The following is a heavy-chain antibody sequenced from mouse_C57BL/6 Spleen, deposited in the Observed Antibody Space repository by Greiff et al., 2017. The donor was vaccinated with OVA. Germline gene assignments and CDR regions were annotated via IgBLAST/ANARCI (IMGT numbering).Heavy chain of an antibody. CDR2: INPNNGGT. D-gene: IGHD4-1*01. V-gene: IGHV1-26*01. J-gene: IGHJ1*03. CDR3: ARGELGYFDV. CDR1: GYTFTDYY. Sequence: VQLQQSGPELVKPGASVKISCKASGYTFTDYYMNWVKQSHGKSLEWIGDINPNNGGTSYNQKFKGKATLTVDKSSSTDYMELRSLTSEDSAVYYCARGELGYFDVWGTGTTVTVSS.